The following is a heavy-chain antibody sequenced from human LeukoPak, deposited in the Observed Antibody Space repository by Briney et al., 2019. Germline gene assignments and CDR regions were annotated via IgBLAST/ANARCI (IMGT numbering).Heavy chain of an antibody. J-gene: IGHJ4*02. CDR3: ARLDAAAGRYLQFFY. Sequence: PSETLSLTCTVSGDSVTSGGFYWAWLRQPPGKGLEWIATVYYTGSTYYNPSLKSRVTISVDTSKNQFSLKLSSVTAADTAVYYCARLDAAAGRYLQFFYWGQGTLVTVSS. CDR1: GDSVTSGGFY. CDR2: VYYTGST. D-gene: IGHD5-24*01. V-gene: IGHV4-39*07.